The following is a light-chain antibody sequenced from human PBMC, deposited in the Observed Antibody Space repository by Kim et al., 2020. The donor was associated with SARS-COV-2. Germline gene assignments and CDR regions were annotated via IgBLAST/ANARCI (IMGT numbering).Light chain of an antibody. CDR1: QDISRW. Sequence: ASVGDRVTLTCRSSQDISRWLAWYQQKPGKAPNLLIYTASSLHIGVPSRFSGSGSGTDFTLTISSLQPEDFATYYCQQADSFPLTFGGGTKVDIK. J-gene: IGKJ4*01. CDR3: QQADSFPLT. V-gene: IGKV1D-12*01. CDR2: TAS.